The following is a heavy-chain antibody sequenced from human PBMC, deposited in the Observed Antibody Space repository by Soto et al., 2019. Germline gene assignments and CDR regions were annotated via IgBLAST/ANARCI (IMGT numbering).Heavy chain of an antibody. V-gene: IGHV4-39*01. Sequence: QLQLQESGPGLVKPSETLSLTCTVSGGSISSTTYYWGWIRQPPGKGLEWIGSIYRSGSTYYNPSLKSRVPLSGDTSSDRFSLGLTSVTAADAAVYYWAGPTEPGGSDAFDIWGKGTKVPV. CDR2: IYRSGST. J-gene: IGHJ3*02. CDR3: AGPTEPGGSDAFDI. D-gene: IGHD1-1*01. CDR1: GGSISSTTYY.